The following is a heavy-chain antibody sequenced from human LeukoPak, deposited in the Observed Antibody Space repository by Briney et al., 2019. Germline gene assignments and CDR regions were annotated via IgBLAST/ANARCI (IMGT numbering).Heavy chain of an antibody. J-gene: IGHJ5*02. D-gene: IGHD1-1*01. CDR3: ARKGWTDTTNWFDP. CDR2: IYYSGST. Sequence: SETLSLTCTVSGGSVSSGSYYWSWIRQPPGKGLEWIGYIYYSGSTNYNPSLKSRVTISVGTSKNQFSLKLSSVTAADTAVYYCARKGWTDTTNWFDPWGQGTLVTVSS. CDR1: GGSVSSGSYY. V-gene: IGHV4-61*01.